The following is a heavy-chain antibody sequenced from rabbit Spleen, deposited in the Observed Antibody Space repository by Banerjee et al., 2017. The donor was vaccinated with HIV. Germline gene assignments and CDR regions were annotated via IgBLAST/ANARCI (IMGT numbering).Heavy chain of an antibody. CDR1: GFYFNSGFW. Sequence: QQQLEESGGDLVKPEGSLTLTCKASGFYFNSGFWICWVCQVPGKGLEWIACIDTNDGDTDYANWPKGRFTISKTSSTPVTLQMTILTAADTATYFCARNYVNAFDPWAKGPSSPS. V-gene: IGHV1S45*01. J-gene: IGHJ2*01. CDR3: ARNYVNAFDP. D-gene: IGHD1-1*01. CDR2: IDTNDGDT.